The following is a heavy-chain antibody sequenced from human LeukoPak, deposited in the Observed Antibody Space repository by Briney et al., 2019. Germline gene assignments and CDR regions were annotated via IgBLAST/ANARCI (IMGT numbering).Heavy chain of an antibody. J-gene: IGHJ4*02. V-gene: IGHV3-7*01. Sequence: GGSLRLSCAASGFTFSSYWMSWVRQAPGKGLEWVANIKQDGSEKYYVDSVKGRFTISRDNSKNTLYLQMNSLRAEDTAVYYCAKDSSRLAITGTTGDYWGQGTLVTVSS. CDR2: IKQDGSEK. D-gene: IGHD1-7*01. CDR1: GFTFSSYW. CDR3: AKDSSRLAITGTTGDY.